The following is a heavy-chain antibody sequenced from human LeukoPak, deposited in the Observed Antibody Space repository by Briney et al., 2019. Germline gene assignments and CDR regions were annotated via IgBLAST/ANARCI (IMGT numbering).Heavy chain of an antibody. V-gene: IGHV3-48*03. J-gene: IGHJ4*02. CDR3: ARGDYGEPFDY. CDR1: GFTFSTYE. D-gene: IGHD4-17*01. Sequence: VGSLRLSCAASGFTFSTYEMNWVRQAPGKGLEWVSYISSSGGTIYYADSVKGRFTISRDNAKNSIYLQMNSLRAEDTAIYYCARGDYGEPFDYWGQGTLVTVSS. CDR2: ISSSGGTI.